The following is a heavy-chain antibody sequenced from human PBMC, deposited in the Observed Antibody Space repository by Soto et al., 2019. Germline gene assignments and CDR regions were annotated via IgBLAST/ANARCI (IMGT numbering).Heavy chain of an antibody. CDR3: ARNREYSGYDFDY. J-gene: IGHJ4*02. Sequence: QLQLQESGPGLVKPSETLSLTCTVSGGSISSSSYYWGWIRQPPGKGLEWIGSIYYSGSTYYNPSIKSRVTISVDTSKNQFSLKLSSVTAADTAVYYCARNREYSGYDFDYWGQGTLVTVSS. CDR2: IYYSGST. V-gene: IGHV4-39*01. D-gene: IGHD5-12*01. CDR1: GGSISSSSYY.